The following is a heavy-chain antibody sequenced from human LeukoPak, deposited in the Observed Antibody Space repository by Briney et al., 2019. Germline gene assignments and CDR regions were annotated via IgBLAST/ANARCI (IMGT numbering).Heavy chain of an antibody. CDR1: GFSLSTSGMC. D-gene: IGHD3-3*01. CDR2: IDWDDDK. J-gene: IGHJ6*02. CDR3: ARIVAYDFWSGYYYYYYGMDV. V-gene: IGHV2-70*01. Sequence: SGPALVKPTQTLTLTSTFSGFSLSTSGMCVSRIRQPPGKALEWLALIDWDDDKYYSTSLKTRLTISKDTSKNQVVLTMTNIDPVDTATYYCARIVAYDFWSGYYYYYYGMDVWGQGTTVTVSS.